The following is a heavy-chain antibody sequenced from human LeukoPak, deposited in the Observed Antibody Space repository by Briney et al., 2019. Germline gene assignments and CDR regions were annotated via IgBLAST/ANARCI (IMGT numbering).Heavy chain of an antibody. CDR1: GFTFSAYY. Sequence: GGSLRLSCAPSGFTFSAYYISWIRKAPGKGLEGVSYISSSGSTIYYADSVKGRFTISRDNSKNTLYLQMNSLRAEDTAVYYCARAVQLERLSRPPPYYFDYWGQGTLVTVSS. J-gene: IGHJ4*02. D-gene: IGHD1-1*01. CDR3: ARAVQLERLSRPPPYYFDY. V-gene: IGHV3-11*01. CDR2: ISSSGSTI.